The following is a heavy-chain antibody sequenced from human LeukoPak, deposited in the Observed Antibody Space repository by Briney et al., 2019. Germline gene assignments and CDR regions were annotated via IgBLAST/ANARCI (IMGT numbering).Heavy chain of an antibody. CDR2: IYYRGST. V-gene: IGHV4-59*01. CDR3: ARGSTTVVYDY. CDR1: GGSISSYY. J-gene: IGHJ4*02. Sequence: SETLSLTCTVSGGSISSYYWSWIRQPPGKGLEWIGYIYYRGSTNYNPSLKSRVTISVDTSKNQFSLKLSSVTAADTAVYYCARGSTTVVYDYWGQGTLVTVSS. D-gene: IGHD4-23*01.